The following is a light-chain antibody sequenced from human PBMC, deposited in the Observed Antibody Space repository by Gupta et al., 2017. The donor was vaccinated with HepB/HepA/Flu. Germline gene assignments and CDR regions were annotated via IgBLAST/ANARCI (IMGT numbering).Light chain of an antibody. J-gene: IGKJ4*01. Sequence: DIVLTQSPDTLSVSPGERATLSRRASQSVANDCLGWYQQKPGQAPRLLIYDASNMATDIPSRFSGSGSGTDFTLTISRLEPEDFAVYYCHHYETALLTFGRGTKVDIK. CDR1: QSVANDC. V-gene: IGKV3-20*01. CDR3: HHYETALLT. CDR2: DAS.